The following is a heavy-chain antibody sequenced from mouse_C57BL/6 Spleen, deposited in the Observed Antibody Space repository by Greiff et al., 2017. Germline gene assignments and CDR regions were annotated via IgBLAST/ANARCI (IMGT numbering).Heavy chain of an antibody. CDR3: AREGGIYYDYLYAMDD. V-gene: IGHV1-66*01. CDR1: GYSFTSYY. CDR2: IYPGSGNT. D-gene: IGHD2-4*01. J-gene: IGHJ4*01. Sequence: VQLQQSGPELVKPGASVKISCKASGYSFTSYYIHWVKQRPGQGLEWIGWIYPGSGNTKYNEKFKGKATLTADTSSSTAYMQLSSLTSEDSAVYYCAREGGIYYDYLYAMDDWGQGTSVTVSS.